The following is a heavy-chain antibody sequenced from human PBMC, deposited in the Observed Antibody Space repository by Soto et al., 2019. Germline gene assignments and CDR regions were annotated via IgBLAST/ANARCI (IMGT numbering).Heavy chain of an antibody. D-gene: IGHD3-9*01. CDR1: GFTFSDYY. V-gene: IGHV3-11*06. CDR3: ARTMPPGLVRFDP. J-gene: IGHJ5*02. CDR2: ISSSSSYT. Sequence: PGGSLRLSCAASGFTFSDYYMSWIRQAPGKGLEWVSYISSSSSYTNYADSVKGRFTISRDNAKNSLYLQMNSLRAEDTAVYYCARTMPPGLVRFDPWGQGTLVTVSS.